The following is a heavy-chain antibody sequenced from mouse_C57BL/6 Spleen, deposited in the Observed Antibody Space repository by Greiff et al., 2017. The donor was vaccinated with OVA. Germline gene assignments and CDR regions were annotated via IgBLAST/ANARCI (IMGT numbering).Heavy chain of an antibody. J-gene: IGHJ4*01. D-gene: IGHD1-1*01. Sequence: ESGPGLVKPSQSLSLTCSVTGYSITSGYYWNWIRQLPGNKLEWMGYISYDGSNNYNPSLKNRITITRDTSKNQFFLQLNSVTSEDTATYYCAREGSRGYYAMDYWGQGTSVTVSS. CDR2: ISYDGSN. V-gene: IGHV3-6*01. CDR3: AREGSRGYYAMDY. CDR1: GYSITSGYY.